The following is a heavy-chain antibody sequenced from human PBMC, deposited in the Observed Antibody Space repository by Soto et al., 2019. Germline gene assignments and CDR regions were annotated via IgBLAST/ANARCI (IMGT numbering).Heavy chain of an antibody. CDR1: GFTFSSYA. CDR2: ISGSGGRT. D-gene: IGHD7-27*01. J-gene: IGHJ4*02. V-gene: IGHV3-23*01. CDR3: ATTGEARAFDF. Sequence: GGSLRLSCAASGFTFSSYAMSWVRQAPGKGLEWVSAISGSGGRTYYADCVKGRFTISRDNAKNSLYLQMNSLRAEDTAVYYWATTGEARAFDFWGQGTLVTVSS.